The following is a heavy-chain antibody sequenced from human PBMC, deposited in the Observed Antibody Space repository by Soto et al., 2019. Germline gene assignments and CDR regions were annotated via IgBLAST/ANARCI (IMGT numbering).Heavy chain of an antibody. CDR3: AKDISLDDFWSGYYSYYYGMGV. D-gene: IGHD3-3*01. CDR1: GFTFSSYA. J-gene: IGHJ6*02. V-gene: IGHV3-23*01. CDR2: ISGSGGST. Sequence: GGSLRLSCAASGFTFSSYAMSWVRQAPGKGLEWVSAISGSGGSTYYADSVKGRFTISRDNSKNTLYLQMNSLRAEDTAVYYCAKDISLDDFWSGYYSYYYGMGVWGQGTTVTVSS.